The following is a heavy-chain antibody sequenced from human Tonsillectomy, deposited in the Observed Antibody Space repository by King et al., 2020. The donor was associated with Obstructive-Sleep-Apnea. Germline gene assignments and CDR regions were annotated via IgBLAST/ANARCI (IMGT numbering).Heavy chain of an antibody. CDR3: ARLAPLQLLYGMDV. J-gene: IGHJ6*02. CDR1: GGTFSSYA. D-gene: IGHD5-18*01. CDR2: IIPIFGTA. V-gene: IGHV1-69*01. Sequence: QLVQSGAEVKKPVSSVKVSCKASGGTFSSYAISWVRQAPGQGREWVGGIIPIFGTANYEQKFQGRVTITAVGSTSPAYMELSSLRSEDTAVYYCARLAPLQLLYGMDVWGQGTTVTVSS.